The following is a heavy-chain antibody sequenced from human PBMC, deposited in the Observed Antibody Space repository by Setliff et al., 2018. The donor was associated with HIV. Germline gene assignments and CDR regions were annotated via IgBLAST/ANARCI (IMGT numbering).Heavy chain of an antibody. Sequence: ASVKVSCKAAGNTFISYGISWVRQAPGQGLEWMGLISPYNGNTKYSKKFQGRVTVTTDKSTSTAYMELRSLRFDDTAVYYCARVVLGFASERFTLKNWFDPWGQGTLVTVSS. CDR2: ISPYNGNT. D-gene: IGHD3-16*01. V-gene: IGHV1-18*01. J-gene: IGHJ5*02. CDR3: ARVVLGFASERFTLKNWFDP. CDR1: GNTFISYG.